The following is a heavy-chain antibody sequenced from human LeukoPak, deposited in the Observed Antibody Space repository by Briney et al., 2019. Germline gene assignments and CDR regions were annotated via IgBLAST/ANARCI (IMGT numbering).Heavy chain of an antibody. Sequence: AASVKVSCKASGYTFTGYYMHWVRQAPGQGLEWMGWINPNSGGTNYAQKFQGRVTMTRDTSISTAYMELSRLRSDDTAVYYCARDGGYYDSSGYLDYWGQGTLVTVSS. D-gene: IGHD3-22*01. J-gene: IGHJ4*02. CDR2: INPNSGGT. V-gene: IGHV1-2*02. CDR3: ARDGGYYDSSGYLDY. CDR1: GYTFTGYY.